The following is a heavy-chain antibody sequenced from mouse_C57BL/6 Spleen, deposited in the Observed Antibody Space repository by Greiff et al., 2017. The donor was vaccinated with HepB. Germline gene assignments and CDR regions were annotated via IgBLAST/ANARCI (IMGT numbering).Heavy chain of an antibody. J-gene: IGHJ4*01. Sequence: VQLQQPGAELVKPGASVKLSCTASGYTFTSYWMPWVKQRPGQGLEWIGMIHPNSGSTNYNEKFKSKATLTVDKSSSTAYMQLSSLTSEDSAVYYCARGGTRNAMDYWGQGTSVTVSS. CDR1: GYTFTSYW. CDR3: ARGGTRNAMDY. CDR2: IHPNSGST. D-gene: IGHD3-3*01. V-gene: IGHV1-64*01.